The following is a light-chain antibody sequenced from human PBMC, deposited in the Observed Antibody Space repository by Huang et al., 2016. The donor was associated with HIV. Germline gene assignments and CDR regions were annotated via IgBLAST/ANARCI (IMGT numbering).Light chain of an antibody. Sequence: DIQMTQSPSSLSASVGDRVTITCRASQAIDSFLNWYHQKPEKAPTLRIYTSSTLQGGVPARFSGSGSGTDFTLNINSLHPEDSGTYYCQQSYSSPLITFGQGTRLEIK. CDR2: TSS. CDR3: QQSYSSPLIT. V-gene: IGKV1-39*01. CDR1: QAIDSF. J-gene: IGKJ5*01.